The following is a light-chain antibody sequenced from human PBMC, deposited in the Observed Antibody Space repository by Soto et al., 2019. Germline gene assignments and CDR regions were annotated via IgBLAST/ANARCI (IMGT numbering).Light chain of an antibody. J-gene: IGLJ1*01. CDR2: GVT. CDR1: SRDVGGYNY. V-gene: IGLV2-14*01. CDR3: QVWDISSDQYL. Sequence: QSALTQPASVSGSPGQSITISCTGTSRDVGGYNYVSWYQQYPGKAPKLMIYGVTNRPSGVSNRFSGSNSGSTATLTISSVEAGDEADYFCQVWDISSDQYLFGTGTKLTVL.